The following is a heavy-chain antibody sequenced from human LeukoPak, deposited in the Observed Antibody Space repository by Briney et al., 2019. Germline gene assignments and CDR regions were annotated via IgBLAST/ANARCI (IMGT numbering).Heavy chain of an antibody. CDR2: IYSGGST. V-gene: IGHV3-53*01. D-gene: IGHD6-13*01. CDR1: GFTVSSNY. Sequence: GGSLRLSCAASGFTVSSNYMSWVRQAPWKGLEWVSVIYSGGSTYYADSVKGRFTISRDNSKNTLYLQMNSLRAEDTAVYYCARERVGIAAAGTLGDAFDIWGQGTMITVSS. CDR3: ARERVGIAAAGTLGDAFDI. J-gene: IGHJ3*02.